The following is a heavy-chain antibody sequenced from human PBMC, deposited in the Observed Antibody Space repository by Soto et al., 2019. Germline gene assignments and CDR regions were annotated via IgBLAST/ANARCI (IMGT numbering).Heavy chain of an antibody. D-gene: IGHD2-21*02. J-gene: IGHJ6*02. Sequence: PGGSLRLSCAASGFTFSTYPMNWVRQSPGKGLEWVSGISGSGVSTYYGDSVKGRFTISRDNSKNTMYLQMKSLRAEDTAVYYCVKLPVLKEYYCYSGMDVCGQGTPVTVSS. V-gene: IGHV3-23*01. CDR3: VKLPVLKEYYCYSGMDV. CDR1: GFTFSTYP. CDR2: ISGSGVST.